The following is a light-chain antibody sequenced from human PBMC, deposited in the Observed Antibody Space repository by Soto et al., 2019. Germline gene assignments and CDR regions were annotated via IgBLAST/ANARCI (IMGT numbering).Light chain of an antibody. Sequence: EIVLTQSPGTLSLSPGERATLSCRASQRVTSSYLAWYQQKPGKAPRLLIYGASSRATGIPDRFSGSGSGTDFTLTISRLEPEDCAVYYCQQYGSSPRFGQGTKVDVK. CDR3: QQYGSSPR. CDR2: GAS. V-gene: IGKV3-20*01. CDR1: QRVTSSY. J-gene: IGKJ1*01.